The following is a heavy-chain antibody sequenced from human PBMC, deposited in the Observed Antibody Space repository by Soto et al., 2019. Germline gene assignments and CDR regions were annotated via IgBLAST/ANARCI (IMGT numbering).Heavy chain of an antibody. CDR3: ARGRATAISFCFDY. CDR2: IYTSGNT. CDR1: AFTVSSNY. V-gene: IGHV3-66*01. Sequence: EVHVVESGGDLVQPGGSLRLSCAASAFTVSSNYMTWVRQAPGKGLEWVAVIYTSGNTDYADSVKGRFTISRDNSKNAVSLQMNSLRTEDTAVYYCARGRATAISFCFDYWGQGTLVTVSS. D-gene: IGHD5-18*01. J-gene: IGHJ4*02.